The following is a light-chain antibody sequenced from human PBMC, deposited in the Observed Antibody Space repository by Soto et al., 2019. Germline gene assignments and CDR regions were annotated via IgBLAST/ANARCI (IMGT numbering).Light chain of an antibody. CDR2: AAS. Sequence: DIQMSQSPSSLSASVGDRVTITCRAAESISRHLNWYQQKPGRAPDLLIYAASTLQNGVPSRFTGSGSGTEFTLPITGLQLEDFATYYCQQDYTTLATFGHGTRLEIK. CDR1: ESISRH. CDR3: QQDYTTLAT. J-gene: IGKJ5*01. V-gene: IGKV1-39*01.